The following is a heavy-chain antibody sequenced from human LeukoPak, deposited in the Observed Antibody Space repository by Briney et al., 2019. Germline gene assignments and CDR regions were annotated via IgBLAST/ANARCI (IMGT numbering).Heavy chain of an antibody. J-gene: IGHJ6*02. CDR3: ARQGIVDYYYYGMHV. D-gene: IGHD3-22*01. CDR1: GFTFEDYA. CDR2: ISWNSGSI. Sequence: GRSLRLSCAASGFTFEDYAMHWVRQAPGKGLEWVAGISWNSGSIGYADSVKGRCTISRDNAKNSLYLQLNSLRADDTALYYCARQGIVDYYYYGMHVWGQGTTVTVSS. V-gene: IGHV3-9*01.